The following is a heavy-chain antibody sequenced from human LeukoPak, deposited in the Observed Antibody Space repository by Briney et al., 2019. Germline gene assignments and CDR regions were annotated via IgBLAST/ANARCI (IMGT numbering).Heavy chain of an antibody. Sequence: QSGGSLRLSCAASGFTFDDYAMHWVRQAPGKGLEWVSLISGDGGGTYYADSVKGRFTISRDNSKNTLYLQMNSLRAEDTAVYYCASARGSNYGSLGDWGQGTLVTVSS. CDR1: GFTFDDYA. D-gene: IGHD5-18*01. J-gene: IGHJ4*02. CDR3: ASARGSNYGSLGD. CDR2: ISGDGGGT. V-gene: IGHV3-43*02.